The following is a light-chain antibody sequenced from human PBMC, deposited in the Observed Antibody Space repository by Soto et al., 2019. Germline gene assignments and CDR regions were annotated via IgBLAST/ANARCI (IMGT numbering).Light chain of an antibody. J-gene: IGLJ2*01. CDR2: EVS. CDR1: SSDVGAYNY. CDR3: SSYTTTATVV. V-gene: IGLV2-14*01. Sequence: QSVLTQPASVSGSPGQSITISCTGTSSDVGAYNYVSWYQQHPDKAPKLMIYEVSDRPSGVSNRFSGSKSGNTASLTISGLQAEDEADYYCSSYTTTATVVFGGGTQLTVL.